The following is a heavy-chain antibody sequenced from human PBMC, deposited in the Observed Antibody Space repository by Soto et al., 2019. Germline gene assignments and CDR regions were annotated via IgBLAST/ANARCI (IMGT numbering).Heavy chain of an antibody. Sequence: QVHLVQSGAEVKKPGASVRVSCKASGYIFNDYYIHWVRRAPGQGLEWMGWINPYNGGANFAQEFQGRVTMTRDTSLSIVYMEVTRLTYDDTAVYYCARDNYNYSGMDVWGQGTTVTVSS. J-gene: IGHJ6*02. CDR2: INPYNGGA. CDR3: ARDNYNYSGMDV. V-gene: IGHV1-2*02. CDR1: GYIFNDYY.